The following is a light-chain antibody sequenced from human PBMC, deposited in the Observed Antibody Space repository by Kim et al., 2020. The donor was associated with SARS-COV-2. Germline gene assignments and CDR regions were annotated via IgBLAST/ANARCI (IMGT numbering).Light chain of an antibody. CDR1: NMGSKS. J-gene: IGLJ1*01. V-gene: IGLV3-21*04. CDR2: YDS. Sequence: APGKTARITCGGNNMGSKSVHWYQQKPGQAPVLVIYYDSDRPSGIPERFSGSNSGNTATLTISRVEAGDEADYYCQVWDGSSDYVFGTGTKVTVL. CDR3: QVWDGSSDYV.